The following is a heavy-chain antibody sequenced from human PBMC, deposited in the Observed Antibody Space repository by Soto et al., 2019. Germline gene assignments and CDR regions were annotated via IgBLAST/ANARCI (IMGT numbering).Heavy chain of an antibody. Sequence: AGGALRISCSAPGFTLNTYAMHWVRQAPGKGLVWVSRINSDGSSTTYADSVKGRFTISRDNAKNTLYLQMNSLRAEDTAVYYCASLWELPGYWGQGTLVTVSS. D-gene: IGHD1-26*01. CDR2: INSDGSST. CDR1: GFTLNTYA. CDR3: ASLWELPGY. J-gene: IGHJ4*02. V-gene: IGHV3-74*01.